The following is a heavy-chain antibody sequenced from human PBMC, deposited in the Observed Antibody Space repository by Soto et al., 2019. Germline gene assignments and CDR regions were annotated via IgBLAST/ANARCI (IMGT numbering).Heavy chain of an antibody. CDR3: ARLLYGPYYFDS. Sequence: PSQTLSLTCAISGDSVSSNSAAWNWIRQSPSRGLEWLGRTYYRSKWYHDYAVSVKSRISINPDISKNQFSLQLNSVTPGDTAIYYCARLLYGPYYFDSWGQGTLVTVSS. CDR2: TYYRSKWYH. J-gene: IGHJ4*02. CDR1: GDSVSSNSAA. V-gene: IGHV6-1*01. D-gene: IGHD2-8*01.